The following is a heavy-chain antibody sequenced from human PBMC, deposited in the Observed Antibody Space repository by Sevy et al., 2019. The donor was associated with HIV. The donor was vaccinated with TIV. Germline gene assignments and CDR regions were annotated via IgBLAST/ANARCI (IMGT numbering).Heavy chain of an antibody. Sequence: GGSLRLSCAASGFTFSSYAMHWVRQAPGKGLEWVAVISYDGSNKYYADSVKGRFTISRDNSKNTLYLQMNSLKAEDTAVYYCARGPYGSGIYYVYYYYYGMDVWGQGTTVTVSS. CDR3: ARGPYGSGIYYVYYYYYGMDV. CDR2: ISYDGSNK. V-gene: IGHV3-30-3*01. CDR1: GFTFSSYA. D-gene: IGHD3-10*01. J-gene: IGHJ6*02.